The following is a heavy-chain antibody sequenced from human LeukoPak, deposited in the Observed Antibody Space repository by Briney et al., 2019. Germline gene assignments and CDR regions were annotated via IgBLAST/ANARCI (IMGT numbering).Heavy chain of an antibody. CDR1: GGSISSSSYY. Sequence: SETLSLTCTVSGGSISSSSYYWGWIRQPPGKGLEWIGSIYYSGSTYYNPSLKSRVTISVDTSKNQFSLELSSVTAADTAVYYCARRPAAGRYYYYYMDVWGKGTTVTVSS. D-gene: IGHD6-13*01. J-gene: IGHJ6*03. V-gene: IGHV4-39*07. CDR3: ARRPAAGRYYYYYMDV. CDR2: IYYSGST.